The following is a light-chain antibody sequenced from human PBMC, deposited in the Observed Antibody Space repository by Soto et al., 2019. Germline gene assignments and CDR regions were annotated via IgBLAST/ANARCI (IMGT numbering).Light chain of an antibody. Sequence: QAVVTQEPSFSVSPGGTVTLTCGLSSGSVSTTYYPSWYQQTPGQAPRTLIYSTNTRSSGVPDSFSGSILGNKAALTITGAQADDESDYSCVLYMGRDVVFGGGTQLTVL. CDR3: VLYMGRDVV. J-gene: IGLJ2*01. CDR1: SGSVSTTYY. CDR2: STN. V-gene: IGLV8-61*01.